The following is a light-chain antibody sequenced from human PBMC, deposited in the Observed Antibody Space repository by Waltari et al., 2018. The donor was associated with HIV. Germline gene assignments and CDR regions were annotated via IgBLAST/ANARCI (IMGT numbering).Light chain of an antibody. CDR3: QQYNNWPGIT. CDR2: GAS. CDR1: QSVSTN. Sequence: EIVMTQSPVTLSMSPGERATLPCRASQSVSTNLAWYQQKPGQAPRLLIYGASTGATGIPARFSGSGSGTEFTLTISSLQSEDFAVYYCQQYNNWPGITFGPGTKVDIK. J-gene: IGKJ3*01. V-gene: IGKV3-15*01.